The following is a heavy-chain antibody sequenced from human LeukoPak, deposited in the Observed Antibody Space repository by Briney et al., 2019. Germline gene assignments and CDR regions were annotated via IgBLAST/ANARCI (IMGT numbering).Heavy chain of an antibody. CDR2: IYSGGST. CDR3: AREDYYGSGSWD. D-gene: IGHD3-10*01. Sequence: PGGSLRLSCAASGFTVTSNYMSWVRQAPGKGPEWVSVIYSGGSTFYADSVKGRFTISRDNSKNTVYLQMNSLRAEDTAVYYCAREDYYGSGSWDWGQGTMVTLSS. V-gene: IGHV3-66*01. J-gene: IGHJ3*01. CDR1: GFTVTSNY.